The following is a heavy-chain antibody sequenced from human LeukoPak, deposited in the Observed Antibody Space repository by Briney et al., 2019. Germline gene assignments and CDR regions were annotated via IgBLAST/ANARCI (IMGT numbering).Heavy chain of an antibody. D-gene: IGHD2-21*01. J-gene: IGHJ4*02. CDR2: IKGDGTSK. V-gene: IGHV3-7*01. CDR1: GLTFSSNW. CDR3: ASGDSIDY. Sequence: PGGSLRLSCAVSGLTFSSNWMYLVRQAPGKGLEWVANIKGDGTSKYYVDSVKGRFIISRDNAKNSLYLHMNSLRVEDTAVYFCASGDSIDYWGQGTLVTVSS.